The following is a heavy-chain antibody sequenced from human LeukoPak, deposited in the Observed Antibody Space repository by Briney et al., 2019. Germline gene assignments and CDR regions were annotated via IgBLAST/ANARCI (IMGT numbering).Heavy chain of an antibody. CDR3: ARFPLDYYDSSGYYHANYYYYMDV. CDR1: GYTFTSYD. V-gene: IGHV1-8*01. D-gene: IGHD3-22*01. J-gene: IGHJ6*03. CDR2: MNPNSGNT. Sequence: ASVKVSCKASGYTFTSYDINWVRQVTGQGLEWMGWMNPNSGNTGYAQKFQGRVTMTRNTSISTAYMELSSLRSEDTAVYYCARFPLDYYDSSGYYHANYYYYMDVWGKGTTVTVSS.